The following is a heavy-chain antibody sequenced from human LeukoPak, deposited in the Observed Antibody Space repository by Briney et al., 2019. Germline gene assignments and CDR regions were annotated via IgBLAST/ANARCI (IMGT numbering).Heavy chain of an antibody. D-gene: IGHD1-26*01. Sequence: PGGSLSLSCAASGFTFSTYWMTWVRKAQGKGLEWVASISSDGSGKYYMDSVKGRFTISRDNAKNSLFLQMNSLRAEDTAVHYCGRVRPGDADYWGQGTLVTVSS. J-gene: IGHJ4*02. V-gene: IGHV3-7*01. CDR2: ISSDGSGK. CDR3: GRVRPGDADY. CDR1: GFTFSTYW.